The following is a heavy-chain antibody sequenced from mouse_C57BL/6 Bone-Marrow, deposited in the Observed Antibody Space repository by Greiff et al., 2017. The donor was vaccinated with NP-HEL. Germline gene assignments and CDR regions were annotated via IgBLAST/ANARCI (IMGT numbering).Heavy chain of an antibody. Sequence: EVQLQESGGGLVKPGGSLKLSCAASGFTFSSYAMSWVRQTPEKRLEWVATISDGGSYTYYPDNVKGRFTISRDNAKNNLYLQMSHLKSEDTAMYYCARGLLLRLLYYAMDYWGQGTSVTVSS. CDR3: ARGLLLRLLYYAMDY. CDR2: ISDGGSYT. V-gene: IGHV5-4*01. D-gene: IGHD2-3*01. CDR1: GFTFSSYA. J-gene: IGHJ4*01.